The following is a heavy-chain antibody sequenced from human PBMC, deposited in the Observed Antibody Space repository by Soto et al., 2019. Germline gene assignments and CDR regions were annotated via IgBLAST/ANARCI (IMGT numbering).Heavy chain of an antibody. CDR1: GFTFSSYA. CDR2: ISYDGSNK. CDR3: AIERWAAGGIYYYYGMDV. D-gene: IGHD6-13*01. V-gene: IGHV3-30-3*01. Sequence: QVQLVESGGGVVQPGRSLRLSCAASGFTFSSYAMHWVRQAPGKGLEWVAVISYDGSNKYYADSVKGRFTISRDNSKNTLYLQMNSLGAEDTAVYYCAIERWAAGGIYYYYGMDVWGQGTTVTVSS. J-gene: IGHJ6*02.